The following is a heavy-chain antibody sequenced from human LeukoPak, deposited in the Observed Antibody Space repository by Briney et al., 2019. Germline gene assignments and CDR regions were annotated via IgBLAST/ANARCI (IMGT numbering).Heavy chain of an antibody. V-gene: IGHV4-4*07. CDR1: GASISSYY. CDR2: IYTSGST. CDR3: ARLSADSSSSRGFDY. Sequence: SETLSLTCTVSGASISSYYWTWIRQPAGKGLEWIGRIYTSGSTNYNPTLKSRVAMSIDTSKNQFSLKLSSVTAADTAVYFCARLSADSSSSRGFDYWGQGTLVTVSS. D-gene: IGHD2-2*01. J-gene: IGHJ4*02.